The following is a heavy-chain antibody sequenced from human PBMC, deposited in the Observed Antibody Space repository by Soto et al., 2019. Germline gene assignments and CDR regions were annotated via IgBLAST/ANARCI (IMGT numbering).Heavy chain of an antibody. V-gene: IGHV1-8*01. J-gene: IGHJ6*02. CDR2: MNPNSGNT. Sequence: ASVKVSCKASGYTFTSYDINWVRQATGQGLEWMGWMNPNSGNTGYAQKFQGRVTMTRNTSISTAYMELSSLRSEDTAVYYCARDSRSATFGYYYYGMDVWGQGTTVTVSS. CDR1: GYTFTSYD. CDR3: ARDSRSATFGYYYYGMDV. D-gene: IGHD3-10*01.